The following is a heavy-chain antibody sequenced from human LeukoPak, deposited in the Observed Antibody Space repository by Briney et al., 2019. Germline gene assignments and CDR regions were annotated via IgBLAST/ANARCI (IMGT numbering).Heavy chain of an antibody. D-gene: IGHD2-15*01. Sequence: GASVKVSCKASGYTFISYDINWVRQATGQGLEWMGWMNPNSGDTGYAQKFQGRVTMTRNTSISTAYMELSSLRSEDTAVYYCARARPTYCSGGSCYNWFDPWGQGTLVTVSS. CDR1: GYTFISYD. CDR3: ARARPTYCSGGSCYNWFDP. J-gene: IGHJ5*02. CDR2: MNPNSGDT. V-gene: IGHV1-8*01.